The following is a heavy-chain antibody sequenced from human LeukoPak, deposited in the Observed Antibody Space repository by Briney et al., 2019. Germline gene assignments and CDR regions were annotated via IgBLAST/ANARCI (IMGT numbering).Heavy chain of an antibody. J-gene: IGHJ6*02. D-gene: IGHD3-16*02. CDR1: GFIFSNDA. CDR3: ARDTRSLMDV. V-gene: IGHV3-33*01. CDR2: IWFDGSNK. Sequence: GGSLRLSCAASGFIFSNDAMHWVRQAPGKGLEWVAFIWFDGSNKHYADSVKGRFTISRDNAKNSLFLQMNSLRAEDTAVYYCARDTRSLMDVWGQGTTVTVSS.